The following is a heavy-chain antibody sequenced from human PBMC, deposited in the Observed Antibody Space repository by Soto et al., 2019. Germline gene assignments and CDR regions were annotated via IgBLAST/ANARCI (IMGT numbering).Heavy chain of an antibody. J-gene: IGHJ2*01. CDR2: IYYSGST. D-gene: IGHD4-17*01. CDR1: GGSISSGDYY. Sequence: QVQLQESGPGLVKPSQTLSLTCTVSGGSISSGDYYWSWIRQPPGKGLEWIGYIYYSGSTYYNPSLKSRVTISVDTSKNQFSLKLSSVTAADTAVYYCARVAGEGAVTTVWYFDLWGRGTLVTVSS. CDR3: ARVAGEGAVTTVWYFDL. V-gene: IGHV4-30-4*01.